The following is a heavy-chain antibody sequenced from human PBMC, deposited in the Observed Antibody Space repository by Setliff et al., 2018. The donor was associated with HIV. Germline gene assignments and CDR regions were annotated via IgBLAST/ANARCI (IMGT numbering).Heavy chain of an antibody. CDR1: GGSFSNSYYF. D-gene: IGHD1-7*01. V-gene: IGHV4-39*01. Sequence: PSETLSLTCNVSGGSFSNSYYFWGWIRQPPGKGLEWIGSISYSGSTYYNPSLRSRVTMSVDTSKNQFSLKLSSVTAADTAVHYCARHRQGLTGSTPGYYMDVWGKGTTVTVSS. J-gene: IGHJ6*03. CDR3: ARHRQGLTGSTPGYYMDV. CDR2: ISYSGST.